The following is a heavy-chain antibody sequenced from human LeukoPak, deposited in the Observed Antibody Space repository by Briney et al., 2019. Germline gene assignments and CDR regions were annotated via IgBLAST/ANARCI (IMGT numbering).Heavy chain of an antibody. CDR1: GFTFSSYE. CDR2: ISSSAGTI. CDR3: VRESGIAVSGANYNCFDH. J-gene: IGHJ5*02. D-gene: IGHD6-19*01. Sequence: GGSLRLSCAASGFTFSSYEMNWVRQAPGKGLEWVSYISSSAGTIYYVDSVKGRFTISRDNAKNSLYLQINSLRAEDTAVYYCVRESGIAVSGANYNCFDHWGQGTLVTVSS. V-gene: IGHV3-48*03.